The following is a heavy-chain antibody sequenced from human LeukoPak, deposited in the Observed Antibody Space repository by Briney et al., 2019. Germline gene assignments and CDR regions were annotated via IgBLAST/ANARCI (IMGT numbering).Heavy chain of an antibody. D-gene: IGHD3-10*01. CDR1: GFTFSSYA. Sequence: GGSLRLSCAASGFTFSSYAMHWVRQAPGKGLEYVSAISSNGGSTYYANSVKGRFTISRDNSKNTLYLQMGSLRAEGMAVYYCAREERSRGVIGNWGQGTLVTVSS. CDR2: ISSNGGST. V-gene: IGHV3-64*01. CDR3: AREERSRGVIGN. J-gene: IGHJ4*02.